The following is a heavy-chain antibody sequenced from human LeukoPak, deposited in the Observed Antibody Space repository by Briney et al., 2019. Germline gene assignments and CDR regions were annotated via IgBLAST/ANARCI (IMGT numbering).Heavy chain of an antibody. D-gene: IGHD5-18*01. CDR1: GDSISSYF. J-gene: IGHJ6*03. V-gene: IGHV4-59*01. Sequence: SETLSLTCTVSGDSISSYFWSWIRQSPGKGLEWIGYIYYSGRTNYNPSLKSRVTISVDTSKNQFSLKLSSVAAADTAVYYCARAVWDTAMVRFYYYYYMDVWGKGTTVTVSS. CDR2: IYYSGRT. CDR3: ARAVWDTAMVRFYYYYYMDV.